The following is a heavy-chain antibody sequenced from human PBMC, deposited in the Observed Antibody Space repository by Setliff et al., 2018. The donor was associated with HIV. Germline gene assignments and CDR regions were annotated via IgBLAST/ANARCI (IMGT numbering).Heavy chain of an antibody. CDR1: GFTFSNSA. D-gene: IGHD6-19*01. CDR3: AKDQQWQRPHYFDY. CDR2: IVVGRGNT. J-gene: IGHJ4*02. Sequence: SVKVSCKASGFTFSNSAVHWVRQARGQRLEWIGWIVVGRGNTDYAQKFQERVTITRDKSTSTAYMELNGLRSEDTALYYCAKDQQWQRPHYFDYWGQGTLVTVSS. V-gene: IGHV1-58*01.